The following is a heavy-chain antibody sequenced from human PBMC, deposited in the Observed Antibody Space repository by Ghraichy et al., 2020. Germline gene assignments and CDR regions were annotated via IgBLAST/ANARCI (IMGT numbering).Heavy chain of an antibody. CDR2: MNPNSGNT. CDR3: ARRRTIFGVVRSNNWFDP. CDR1: GYTFTSYD. Sequence: ASVKVSCKASGYTFTSYDINWVRQATGQGLEWMGWMNPNSGNTGYAQKFQGRVTMTRNTSISTAYMELSSLRSEDTAVYYCARRRTIFGVVRSNNWFDPWGQGTLVTVSS. J-gene: IGHJ5*02. V-gene: IGHV1-8*01. D-gene: IGHD3-3*01.